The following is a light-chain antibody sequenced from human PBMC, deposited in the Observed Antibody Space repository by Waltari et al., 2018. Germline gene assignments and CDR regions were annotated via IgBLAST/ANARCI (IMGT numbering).Light chain of an antibody. Sequence: DIVMTQSPLSLPVTPGEPASISCRSSQSLLHSNGYNYLDWYLQKPGRSPRLLIYLGSNRASGVPDRFSGSGSGTDFTLKISRVEAEDVGVYYCMQALQTPITFGQGTRLEIK. CDR1: QSLLHSNGYNY. CDR3: MQALQTPIT. J-gene: IGKJ5*01. V-gene: IGKV2-28*01. CDR2: LGS.